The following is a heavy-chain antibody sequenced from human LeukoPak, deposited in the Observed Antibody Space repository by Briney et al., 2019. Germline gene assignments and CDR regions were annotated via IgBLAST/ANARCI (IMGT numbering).Heavy chain of an antibody. V-gene: IGHV3-23*01. CDR3: ARAAWYSSSWQEGYYFDY. CDR2: ISVSGGST. J-gene: IGHJ4*02. Sequence: GGSLRLSCAASGFTFRSYAMSWVRQAPGKGLEWVSGISVSGGSTYYADSVKGRFTISRDNSKNSLYLQMNSLRADDTAVYYCARAAWYSSSWQEGYYFDYWGQGTLVTVSS. D-gene: IGHD6-13*01. CDR1: GFTFRSYA.